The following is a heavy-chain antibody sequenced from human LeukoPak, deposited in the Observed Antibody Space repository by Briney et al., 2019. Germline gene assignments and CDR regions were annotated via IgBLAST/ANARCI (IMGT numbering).Heavy chain of an antibody. D-gene: IGHD3-10*01. Sequence: GGSLRLSCAAPGFTFSAYWMHWVRQAPDKGLVWVSRINSDGSNKDYADSVKGRFTISRDNAKNTLSLQMNSLRAEDTAVYYCVRSHYYFDHWGQGTLVTVSS. V-gene: IGHV3-74*01. CDR3: VRSHYYFDH. CDR1: GFTFSAYW. CDR2: INSDGSNK. J-gene: IGHJ4*02.